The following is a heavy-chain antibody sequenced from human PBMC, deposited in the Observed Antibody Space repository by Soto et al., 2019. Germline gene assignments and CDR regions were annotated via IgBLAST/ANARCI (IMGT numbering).Heavy chain of an antibody. V-gene: IGHV1-2*02. CDR2: MNPRSGGS. CDR3: ERSDDSTSYPLDL. Sequence: ASVKVSCKASGYTFTNYYMHWLRQAPGQGLEWMGWMNPRSGGSKYAQAFQDRVTMTRDASISTAYMEMTSLRHGDTAVYFCERSDDSTSYPLDLWGPGTLVTVSS. D-gene: IGHD4-4*01. J-gene: IGHJ5*02. CDR1: GYTFTNYY.